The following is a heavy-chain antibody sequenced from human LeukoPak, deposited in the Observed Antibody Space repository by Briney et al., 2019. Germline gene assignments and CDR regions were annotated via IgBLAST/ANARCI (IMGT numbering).Heavy chain of an antibody. J-gene: IGHJ1*01. Sequence: PGGSLRLSCAASGFTFNGYSMNWVRQAPGEGLEWVSSISSSSSYIYYADSVKGRFTISRDNAKNSLYLQMNSLRAEDTAVYYCARDWPTIAAAGTIPEYFQHWGQGTLVTVSS. CDR1: GFTFNGYS. CDR3: ARDWPTIAAAGTIPEYFQH. CDR2: ISSSSSYI. V-gene: IGHV3-21*01. D-gene: IGHD6-13*01.